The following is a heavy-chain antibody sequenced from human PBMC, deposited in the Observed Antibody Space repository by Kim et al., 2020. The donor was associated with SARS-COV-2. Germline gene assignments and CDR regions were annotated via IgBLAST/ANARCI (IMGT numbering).Heavy chain of an antibody. V-gene: IGHV4-4*07. CDR1: GGSISSYY. D-gene: IGHD6-19*01. Sequence: SETLSLTCTVSGGSISSYYWSWIRQPAGKGLEWIGRIYTSGSTNYNPSLKSRVTMSVDTSKNQFSLKLSSVTAADTAVYYCARRQWLVGDDAFDIWGQGTMVTVSS. CDR2: IYTSGST. CDR3: ARRQWLVGDDAFDI. J-gene: IGHJ3*02.